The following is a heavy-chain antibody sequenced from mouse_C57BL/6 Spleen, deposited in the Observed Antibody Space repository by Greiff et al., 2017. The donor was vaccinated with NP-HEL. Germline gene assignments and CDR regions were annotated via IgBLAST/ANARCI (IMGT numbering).Heavy chain of an antibody. CDR3: ARRWLLDYFDY. V-gene: IGHV1-26*01. Sequence: EVQLQQSGPELVKPGASVKISCKASGYTFTDYYMNWVKQSHGKSLEWIGDINPNNGGTSYNQKFKGKATLTVDKSSSTAYMELRSLTSEDSAVYYCARRWLLDYFDYWGQGTTLTVSS. J-gene: IGHJ2*01. CDR1: GYTFTDYY. CDR2: INPNNGGT. D-gene: IGHD2-3*01.